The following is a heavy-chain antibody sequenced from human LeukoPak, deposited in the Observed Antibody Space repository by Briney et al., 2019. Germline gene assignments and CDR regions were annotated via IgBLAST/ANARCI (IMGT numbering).Heavy chain of an antibody. CDR1: GFTFSYYS. CDR3: ALTKEYSGLFDP. V-gene: IGHV3-48*01. D-gene: IGHD5-12*01. Sequence: GGSLRLSCAASGFTFSYYSMNWVRQAPGKGLEWISYIGSGSSTIYYADSVKGRFTVSRDDAKNSLFLQMNSLRAADTAIYSCALTKEYSGLFDPWGQGTLVTVSS. J-gene: IGHJ5*02. CDR2: IGSGSSTI.